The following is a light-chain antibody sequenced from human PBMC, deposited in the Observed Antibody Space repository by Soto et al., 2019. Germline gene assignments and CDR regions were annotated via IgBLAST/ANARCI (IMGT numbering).Light chain of an antibody. Sequence: QSVLTQPASVSGSPGQSITISCTGTSSDVGGYNYVSWYQQHPGKAPKLMIYDVSNRPSGVSNRFSGSKSGNTASLPISGLQAEAEADYYCSSYTSSSSYVFGXGTKVTVL. J-gene: IGLJ1*01. CDR3: SSYTSSSSYV. V-gene: IGLV2-14*01. CDR2: DVS. CDR1: SSDVGGYNY.